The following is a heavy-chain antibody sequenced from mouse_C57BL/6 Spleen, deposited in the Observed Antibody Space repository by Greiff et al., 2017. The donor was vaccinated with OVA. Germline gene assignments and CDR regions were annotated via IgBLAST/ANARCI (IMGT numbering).Heavy chain of an antibody. V-gene: IGHV1-74*01. D-gene: IGHD2-14*01. CDR1: GHTFTSYW. CDR2: IHPSDSNT. Sequence: QVQLQQPGAELVKPGASVKVSCKASGHTFTSYWMPWVKQRPGQGLEWIGRIHPSDSNTNYHQKFKGEATWTVDKSSSTAYMQLRSLTSEDSAVYYCAGYDEGNAMDYWGQGTSVTVSS. CDR3: AGYDEGNAMDY. J-gene: IGHJ4*01.